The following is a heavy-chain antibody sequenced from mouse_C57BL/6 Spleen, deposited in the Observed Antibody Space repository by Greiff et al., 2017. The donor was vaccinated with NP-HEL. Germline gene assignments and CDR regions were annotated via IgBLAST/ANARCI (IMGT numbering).Heavy chain of an antibody. CDR3: ARGYDYDEDYAIDY. V-gene: IGHV2-2*01. Sequence: VQLQQSGPGLVQPSQSLSITCTVSGFSLTSYGVHWVRQSPGQGLEWLGVIWSGGSTDYNAAFISRLSISKDNSKSHVFFKMNSLQADYTAIYYCARGYDYDEDYAIDYWGQGTSVTVSS. J-gene: IGHJ4*01. CDR2: IWSGGST. CDR1: GFSLTSYG. D-gene: IGHD2-4*01.